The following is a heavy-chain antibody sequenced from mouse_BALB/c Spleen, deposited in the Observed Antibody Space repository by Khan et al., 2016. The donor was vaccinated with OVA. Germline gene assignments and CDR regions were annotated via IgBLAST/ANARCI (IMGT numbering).Heavy chain of an antibody. CDR2: INPSTGYT. V-gene: IGHV1-7*01. CDR1: GYTFTSYW. CDR3: GNHGSSDAWITD. J-gene: IGHJ3*01. Sequence: LEVSGAELAKPGASVKMSCKASGYTFTSYWMHWVKQRPGQGLEWIGYINPSTGYTAYNQRFKDKATLTADKSSSTAYMQLRSLTSEASAFYYCGNHGSSDAWITDWGKGTLGTVSA. D-gene: IGHD1-1*01.